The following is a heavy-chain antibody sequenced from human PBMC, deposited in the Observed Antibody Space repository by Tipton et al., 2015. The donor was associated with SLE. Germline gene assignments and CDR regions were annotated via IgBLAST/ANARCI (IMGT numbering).Heavy chain of an antibody. V-gene: IGHV4-59*01. CDR1: GDSITRYY. CDR2: IYYNGHT. Sequence: TLSLTCTVSGDSITRYYWNWIRQPPGKGLEWIGYIYYNGHTNYSPSLKSRVTLSVDTSKNQFSLTLSSVTAADTTVYYCARGGRRVLTTPSDAFDIWGQGTMVTVSA. D-gene: IGHD4/OR15-4a*01. CDR3: ARGGRRVLTTPSDAFDI. J-gene: IGHJ3*02.